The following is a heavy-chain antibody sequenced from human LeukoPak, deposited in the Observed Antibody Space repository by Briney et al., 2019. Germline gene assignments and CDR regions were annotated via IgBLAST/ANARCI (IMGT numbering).Heavy chain of an antibody. V-gene: IGHV3-30*04. CDR2: ISYDGSNK. CDR3: ARAGYCSSTSCYSYYFDY. Sequence: GGSLRLSCAASGFTFSSYAMHWVRQAPGKGLEWVAVISYDGSNKYYADSVKGRFTISRDDSKNTLYLQMNSLSAEDTAVYYCARAGYCSSTSCYSYYFDYWGQGTLVTVSS. D-gene: IGHD2-2*01. J-gene: IGHJ4*02. CDR1: GFTFSSYA.